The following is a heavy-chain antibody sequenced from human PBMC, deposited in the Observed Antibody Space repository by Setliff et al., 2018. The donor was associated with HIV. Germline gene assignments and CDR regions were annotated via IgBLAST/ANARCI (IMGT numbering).Heavy chain of an antibody. CDR1: GYTFISYG. V-gene: IGHV1-18*01. CDR2: ISAYNGNT. CDR3: ARDRTGVTSGEFDP. D-gene: IGHD2-21*02. J-gene: IGHJ5*02. Sequence: ASVKVSCKASGYTFISYGISWVRQAPGQGLEWMGWISAYNGNTNYAQKLQGRVTMTTDTSTSTAYMELSSLRSDDTAVYYCARDRTGVTSGEFDPWGQGTLVTVSS.